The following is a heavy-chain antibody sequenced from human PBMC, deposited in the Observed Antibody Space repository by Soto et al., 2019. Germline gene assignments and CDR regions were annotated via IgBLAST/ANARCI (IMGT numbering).Heavy chain of an antibody. CDR1: GGTFSSY. D-gene: IGHD6-13*01. J-gene: IGHJ4*02. CDR2: IIPILGIA. Sequence: QVQLVQSGAEVKKPGSSVKVSCKASGGTFSSYISWVRQAPGQGLEWMGRIIPILGIANYAQKFQGKVTITADKSTSTAYMELSSLRSEDTVVYYCANLATADTLDYWGQGTLVTVSS. V-gene: IGHV1-69*02. CDR3: ANLATADTLDY.